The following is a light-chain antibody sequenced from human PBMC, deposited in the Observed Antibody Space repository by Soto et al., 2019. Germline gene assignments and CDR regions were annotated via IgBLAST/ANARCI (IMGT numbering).Light chain of an antibody. CDR3: CSYAGSSTYV. Sequence: LTQPASVSGSPGQSITISCTGTSSDVGSYNLVSWYQQHPGKAPKLMIYEGSKRPSGVSNRFSGSKSGNTASLTISGLQAEDEDDYYCCSYAGSSTYVFGTGTKVXVL. CDR1: SSDVGSYNL. J-gene: IGLJ1*01. CDR2: EGS. V-gene: IGLV2-23*01.